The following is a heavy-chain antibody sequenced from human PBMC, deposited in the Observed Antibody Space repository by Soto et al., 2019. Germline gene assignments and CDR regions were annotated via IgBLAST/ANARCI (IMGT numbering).Heavy chain of an antibody. V-gene: IGHV4-31*03. CDR1: GGSISSGGTGSY. Sequence: QVQLQESGPGLVKPSQTLSLTCTVSGGSISSGGTGSYWTWIRQLPGKGLEWIGYIYYTGNTYYNPSLKSRPTISIDTSENQFSLKLTSVTAADTAVYFCASGHDAYKVRDWGQGTLVTVSS. J-gene: IGHJ4*02. D-gene: IGHD1-1*01. CDR2: IYYTGNT. CDR3: ASGHDAYKVRD.